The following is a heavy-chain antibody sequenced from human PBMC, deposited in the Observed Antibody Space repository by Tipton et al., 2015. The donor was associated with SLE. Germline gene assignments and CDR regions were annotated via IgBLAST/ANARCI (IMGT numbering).Heavy chain of an antibody. D-gene: IGHD6-13*01. V-gene: IGHV3-33*06. CDR1: GFTFSSYG. J-gene: IGHJ4*02. CDR2: IWYDGSNK. Sequence: SLRLSCAASGFTFSSYGMHWVRQAPGKGLEWVAVIWYDGSNKYYADSVKGRFTISRDNSKNTLYLQMNSLRAEDTAVYYCAKARGAAAENYWGQGTLVTVSS. CDR3: AKARGAAAENY.